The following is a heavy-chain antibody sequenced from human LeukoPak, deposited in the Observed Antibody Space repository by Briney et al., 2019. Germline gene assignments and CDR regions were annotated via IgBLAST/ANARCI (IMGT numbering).Heavy chain of an antibody. Sequence: PGGSLRLSCAASGFTFSSYAMHWVRQAPGKGLEWVAAISYDGSNKYYADSVKGRFTISRDNSKNTLYLQMNSLRAEDTAVYYCARRGYSYGSTGYYFDYWGQGTLVTVSS. D-gene: IGHD5-18*01. CDR2: ISYDGSNK. CDR3: ARRGYSYGSTGYYFDY. V-gene: IGHV3-30-3*01. CDR1: GFTFSSYA. J-gene: IGHJ4*02.